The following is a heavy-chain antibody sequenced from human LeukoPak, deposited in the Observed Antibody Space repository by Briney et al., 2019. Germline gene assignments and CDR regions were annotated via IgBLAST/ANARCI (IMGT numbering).Heavy chain of an antibody. CDR2: ISYDGGDK. Sequence: GGSLRLSCAASGFTFSSFGMHWVRRAPGKGLEWVAVISYDGGDKYYADSVRARFTISRDSSKNTLYLRMNSLRVEDTAVYYCAKDLQTIAVAGPFDHWGQGTLVTVSS. J-gene: IGHJ4*02. D-gene: IGHD6-19*01. CDR1: GFTFSSFG. CDR3: AKDLQTIAVAGPFDH. V-gene: IGHV3-30*18.